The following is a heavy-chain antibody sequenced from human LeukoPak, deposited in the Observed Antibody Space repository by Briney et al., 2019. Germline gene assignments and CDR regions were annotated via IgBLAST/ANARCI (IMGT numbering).Heavy chain of an antibody. Sequence: GGSLRLSCAASGFTFSSYSMNWVRQAPGKGLEWVSSISSSSSYIYYADSVKGRFTISRDNAKNSLYLQMNSLRAEDTAVYYCASASDYGDYWGDYWGQGTLVTVSS. V-gene: IGHV3-21*01. CDR2: ISSSSSYI. D-gene: IGHD4-17*01. CDR3: ASASDYGDYWGDY. J-gene: IGHJ4*02. CDR1: GFTFSSYS.